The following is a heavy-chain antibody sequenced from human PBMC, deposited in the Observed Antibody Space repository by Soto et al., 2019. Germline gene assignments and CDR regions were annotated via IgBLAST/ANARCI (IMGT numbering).Heavy chain of an antibody. J-gene: IGHJ1*01. D-gene: IGHD2-21*02. V-gene: IGHV1-69*12. CDR1: GGTFSSYA. CDR3: ARDNGCGGDCYSAEYFQH. Sequence: QVQLVQSGAEVKKPGSSVKVSCKASGGTFSSYAISWVRQAPGQGLEWMGGIIPIFGTANYAQKFQGRVTITADASTSTAYMELSSLRSEDTAVYYCARDNGCGGDCYSAEYFQHWGQGTLVTVSS. CDR2: IIPIFGTA.